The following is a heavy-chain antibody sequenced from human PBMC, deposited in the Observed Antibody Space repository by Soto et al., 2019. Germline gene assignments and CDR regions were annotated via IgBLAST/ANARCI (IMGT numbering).Heavy chain of an antibody. V-gene: IGHV4-30-4*01. CDR3: ARGEHSSYSVGWFDP. CDR2: FYYSGAT. D-gene: IGHD4-4*01. J-gene: IGHJ5*02. Sequence: TLSLTCTVSGGSISRGDSYWSWIRQPPRKGLEWIGYFYYSGATYYNPSLKSRVTISVDTSRTRFSLRLRSVTAADTAVYFCARGEHSSYSVGWFDPWGQGTLVTVSS. CDR1: GGSISRGDSY.